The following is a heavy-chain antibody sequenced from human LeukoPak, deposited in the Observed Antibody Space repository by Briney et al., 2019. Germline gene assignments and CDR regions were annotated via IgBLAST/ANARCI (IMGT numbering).Heavy chain of an antibody. CDR3: ARADRLDGGPYLIGP. V-gene: IGHV1-2*02. CDR2: INPNSGGT. J-gene: IGHJ5*02. Sequence: ASVKVSCKTSGYSFTDYYMHWVRQAPGQGLEWMGWINPNSGGTSSAQKFQGRVTMTRDTSITAVYMEVSWLTSDDTAIYYCARADRLDGGPYLIGPWGQGTLVTVSS. D-gene: IGHD2-21*01. CDR1: GYSFTDYY.